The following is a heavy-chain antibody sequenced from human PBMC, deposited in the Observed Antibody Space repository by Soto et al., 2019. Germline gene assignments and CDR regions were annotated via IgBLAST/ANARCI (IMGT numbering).Heavy chain of an antibody. J-gene: IGHJ5*02. CDR1: GFTFSDYH. Sequence: GGSLRLSCAASGFTFSDYHMSWIRQAPGKGLEWVSYISSSGSTIYYADSVKGRFTISRDNAKNSLYLQMNSLRAEDTAVYYCARSPEGITILGVVIMGWLDPWGQGTLVTVSS. V-gene: IGHV3-11*01. CDR3: ARSPEGITILGVVIMGWLDP. CDR2: ISSSGSTI. D-gene: IGHD3-3*01.